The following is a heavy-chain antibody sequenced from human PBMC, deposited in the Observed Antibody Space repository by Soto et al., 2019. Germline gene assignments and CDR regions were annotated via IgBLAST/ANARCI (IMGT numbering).Heavy chain of an antibody. Sequence: QERLVESGGGVVQPGRSLRLSCAASGFTFSSYGMHWVRQTPGKGPEWVAVLGFDGGGRYYADSVKGRFTISRDNSKNTLYLQMNSLRVEDTAVYYCARALGDYGDYWGQGTLVTVSS. J-gene: IGHJ4*02. V-gene: IGHV3-33*01. CDR2: LGFDGGGR. CDR3: ARALGDYGDY. CDR1: GFTFSSYG. D-gene: IGHD4-17*01.